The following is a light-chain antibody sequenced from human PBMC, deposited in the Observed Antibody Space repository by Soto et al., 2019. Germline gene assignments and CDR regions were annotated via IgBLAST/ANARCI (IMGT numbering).Light chain of an antibody. CDR2: YAS. CDR1: ESVHSN. V-gene: IGKV3-15*01. Sequence: EMVMTQSPATLSVSPGERVTLSCRASESVHSNLAWYQQKPGQGPSLLIYYASTRVTGVPERFSGSGSGTELTLTISSLQSEDLGVCYCQPCSKCPRSFGPGTKVEIK. J-gene: IGKJ1*01. CDR3: QPCSKCPRS.